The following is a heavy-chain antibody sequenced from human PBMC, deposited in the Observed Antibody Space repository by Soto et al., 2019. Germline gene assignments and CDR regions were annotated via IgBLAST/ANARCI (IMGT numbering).Heavy chain of an antibody. Sequence: RSLTWGVSGVAFRGYSGSWFRQTTVNGPEWNRAIHSRGATNYSPSLKTRVTISLATSKNHFSLRLASVTAADTAFYYCARALLCFSYCYGGYFDPSGQGTLGTVFS. CDR2: IHSRGAT. V-gene: IGHV4-34*01. D-gene: IGHD3-16*02. J-gene: IGHJ5*02. CDR3: ARALLCFSYCYGGYFDP. CDR1: GVAFRGYS.